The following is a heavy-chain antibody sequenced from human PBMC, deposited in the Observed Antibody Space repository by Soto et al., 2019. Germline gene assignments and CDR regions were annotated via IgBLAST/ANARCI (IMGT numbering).Heavy chain of an antibody. D-gene: IGHD2-2*01. V-gene: IGHV1-69*04. Sequence: QVQLVHSGAEVKKPGSSVKVSCKASGGTFSSYTISWVRQAPGQGLEWMGRIIPILGIANYAQKFQGRVTITADKSTSTAYMELSSLRSEDTAVYYCARERGGIDIVVVPAALFQYFDLWGRGTLVTVSS. CDR2: IIPILGIA. J-gene: IGHJ2*01. CDR1: GGTFSSYT. CDR3: ARERGGIDIVVVPAALFQYFDL.